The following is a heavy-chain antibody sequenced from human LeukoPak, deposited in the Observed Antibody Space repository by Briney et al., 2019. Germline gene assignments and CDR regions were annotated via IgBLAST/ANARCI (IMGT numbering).Heavy chain of an antibody. CDR2: IYYTGNT. CDR1: GGSISRSNYY. J-gene: IGHJ6*02. D-gene: IGHD4-17*01. Sequence: SETLSLTCTVSGGSISRSNYYWGWIRQPPGKGLEWIGNIYYTGNTYYNPSLKSRVTISVDTSKNQFSLKLSSVTAADTAVYYCARGQTTVTLLTYYYGMDVWGQGTTVTVSS. CDR3: ARGQTTVTLLTYYYGMDV. V-gene: IGHV4-39*01.